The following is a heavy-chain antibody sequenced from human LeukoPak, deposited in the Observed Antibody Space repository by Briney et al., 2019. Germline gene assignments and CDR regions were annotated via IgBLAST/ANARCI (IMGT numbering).Heavy chain of an antibody. CDR2: ISGSGGST. V-gene: IGHV3-23*01. CDR1: GFTFSSYA. J-gene: IGHJ4*02. D-gene: IGHD3-3*01. Sequence: GGSLRLSCAASGFTFSSYAMSWVRQAPGKGLEWVSAISGSGGSTYYADSVKGRFTISRDNSKNTLYLQMNSLRAEDTAVYYCAKDPKYYDFWSGLYFDYWGQGTLVTVSS. CDR3: AKDPKYYDFWSGLYFDY.